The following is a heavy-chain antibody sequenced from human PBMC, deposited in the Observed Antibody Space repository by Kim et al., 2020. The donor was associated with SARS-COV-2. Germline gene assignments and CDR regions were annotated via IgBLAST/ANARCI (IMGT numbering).Heavy chain of an antibody. CDR1: GGTISRYF. CDR2: VFASGDT. V-gene: IGHV4-4*07. J-gene: IGHJ4*02. CDR3: VREDVALEGGFDS. Sequence: SETLSLTCTVSGGTISRYFWNWVRQPAGKGLEWLGRVFASGDTNFNPSVKSRITMSIDTPRNEISLKLTSVNAADTALYYCVREDVALEGGFDSCGQGTRVIVSS. D-gene: IGHD1-1*01.